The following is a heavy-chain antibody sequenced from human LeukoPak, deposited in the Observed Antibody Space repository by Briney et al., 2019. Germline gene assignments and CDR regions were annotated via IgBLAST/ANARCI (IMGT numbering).Heavy chain of an antibody. D-gene: IGHD6-19*01. V-gene: IGHV4-39*01. CDR1: GGSISSSTYY. CDR3: ATFSFSSGYYDS. Sequence: SSESLSLTCSVSGGSISSSTYYWAWIRQPPGKGLEWIGSIYYSGSTFYNPSLNSRVTMSVDTSKSQFSLSLSSVTAADTAVYFCATFSFSSGYYDSWGQGTLVTVSS. CDR2: IYYSGST. J-gene: IGHJ4*02.